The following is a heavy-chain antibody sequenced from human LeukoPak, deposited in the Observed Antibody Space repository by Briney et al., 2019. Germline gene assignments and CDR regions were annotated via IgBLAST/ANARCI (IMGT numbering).Heavy chain of an antibody. V-gene: IGHV4-61*05. J-gene: IGHJ6*02. D-gene: IGHD2-15*01. CDR3: ARHDPVGSLLRGMDV. CDR2: IYYTGTT. Sequence: SETLSLTCTVSGGSISSSSYYWGWIRQPPGKGLEWVGYIYYTGTTIYNPSLKSRVTMSVDPSKNQFSLDLSSVTAADTAVYFCARHDPVGSLLRGMDVWGQGTTVTVSS. CDR1: GGSISSSSYY.